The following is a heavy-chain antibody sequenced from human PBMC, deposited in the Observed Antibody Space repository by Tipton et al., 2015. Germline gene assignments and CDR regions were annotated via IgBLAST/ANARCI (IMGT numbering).Heavy chain of an antibody. V-gene: IGHV3-23*03. J-gene: IGHJ4*02. CDR3: SRDSRRWELRYYFDY. D-gene: IGHD1-26*01. CDR1: GFSFSSYS. Sequence: SLRLSCAASGFSFSSYSMNWVRQTPGRGLEWVADISSGGGATYYADSVRGRFTISRDDSVDTLYLQMNSLKTEDTAVYYCSRDSRRWELRYYFDYWGQGTLVTVSS. CDR2: ISSGGGAT.